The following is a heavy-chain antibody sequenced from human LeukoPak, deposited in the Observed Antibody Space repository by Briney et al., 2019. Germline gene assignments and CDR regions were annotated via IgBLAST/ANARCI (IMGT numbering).Heavy chain of an antibody. CDR3: ARAPTLLRYFDY. V-gene: IGHV3-23*01. J-gene: IGHJ4*02. Sequence: GGSLRLSCAASGFTFSSYAMSWVRQAPGKGLEWVSAISGSGGSTYYADSVKGRFTISRDNSKNTLYLQMNSLRAEDTAVYYCARAPTLLRYFDYWGQGTLVTVSS. CDR1: GFTFSSYA. CDR2: ISGSGGST.